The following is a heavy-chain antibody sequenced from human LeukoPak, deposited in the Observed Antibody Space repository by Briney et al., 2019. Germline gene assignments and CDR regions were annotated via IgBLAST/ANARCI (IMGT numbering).Heavy chain of an antibody. D-gene: IGHD2-2*01. CDR3: ARDSYDWIVPAAPGYHYYYGMDV. CDR2: IIPIFGIA. CDR1: GGTFSSYA. V-gene: IGHV1-69*04. J-gene: IGHJ6*02. Sequence: GASVKVSCKASGGTFSSYAISWVRQAPGQGLEWMGRIIPIFGIANYAQKFQGRVTITADKSTSTAYMELSSLRSEDTAVYYCARDSYDWIVPAAPGYHYYYGMDVWGQGTTVTVSS.